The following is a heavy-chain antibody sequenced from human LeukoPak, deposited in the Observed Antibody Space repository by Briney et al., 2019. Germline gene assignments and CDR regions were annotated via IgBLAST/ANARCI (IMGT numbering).Heavy chain of an antibody. CDR3: ASSYSGYDFGLDY. Sequence: SATLSLTCTVSGGSISSYYWSWIRQPPGKGLEWIGYIYTSGSTNYNPSLKSRVTISVDASKNQFSLKLSSVTAADTAVYYCASSYSGYDFGLDYWGQGTLVTVSS. J-gene: IGHJ4*02. V-gene: IGHV4-4*09. CDR1: GGSISSYY. D-gene: IGHD5-12*01. CDR2: IYTSGST.